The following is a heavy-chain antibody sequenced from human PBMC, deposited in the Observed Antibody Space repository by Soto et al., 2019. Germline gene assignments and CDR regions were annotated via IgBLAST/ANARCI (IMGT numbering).Heavy chain of an antibody. CDR3: ARDSYSNWWNYYYMDV. Sequence: GASVKVSCKASGYTFTSYYMHWVRQAPGQGLEWMGIINPSGGSTSYAQKFQGRVTMTRDTSTSTVYMELSSLRSEDTAVYYCARDSYSNWWNYYYMDVWGKGTTVTVSS. CDR1: GYTFTSYY. J-gene: IGHJ6*03. CDR2: INPSGGST. V-gene: IGHV1-46*03. D-gene: IGHD4-4*01.